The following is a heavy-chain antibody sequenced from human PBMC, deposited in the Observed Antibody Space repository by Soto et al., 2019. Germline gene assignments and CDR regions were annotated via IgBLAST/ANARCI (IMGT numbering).Heavy chain of an antibody. CDR3: ARHHLTCSGGSCYLGGFDY. V-gene: IGHV4-39*01. CDR1: GGSISSSSYY. Sequence: QLQLQESGPGLVKPSETLSLTCTVSGGSISSSSYYWGWIRQPPGKGLEWIGSIYYSGSTYYNPSLKSRVTISVDTSKNQFSLKLSSVTAADTAVYYCARHHLTCSGGSCYLGGFDYWGQGTLVTVSS. D-gene: IGHD2-15*01. J-gene: IGHJ4*02. CDR2: IYYSGST.